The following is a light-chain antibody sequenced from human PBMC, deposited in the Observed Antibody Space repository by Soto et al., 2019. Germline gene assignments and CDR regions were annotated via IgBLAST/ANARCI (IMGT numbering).Light chain of an antibody. CDR1: SGSVSTSYY. CDR2: SAN. CDR3: LLYMNYGVSV. V-gene: IGLV8-61*01. Sequence: QTVVTQEPSFSVSPGGTVTLTYGLSSGSVSTSYYPSWYQQTPGQAPRTLIYSANTRSPGVPDRFSGSILGNKAALTITGAQAEDESDYYCLLYMNYGVSVFGTGTKVTVL. J-gene: IGLJ1*01.